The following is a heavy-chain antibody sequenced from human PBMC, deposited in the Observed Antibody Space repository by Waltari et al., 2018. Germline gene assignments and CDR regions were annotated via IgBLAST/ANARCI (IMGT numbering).Heavy chain of an antibody. CDR3: AGARGGGTLYYMDV. CDR1: GYTFTSYD. D-gene: IGHD3-10*01. CDR2: MNPNSGNT. J-gene: IGHJ6*03. Sequence: QVQLVQSGAEVKKPGASVKVSCKASGYTFTSYDINWVRQATGQGLEWMGWMNPNSGNTGYAQKFQGRVTMTRNTSISTAYRGLSSLRSEEPAGYYWAGARGGGTLYYMDVWGKGTTVTVSS. V-gene: IGHV1-8*01.